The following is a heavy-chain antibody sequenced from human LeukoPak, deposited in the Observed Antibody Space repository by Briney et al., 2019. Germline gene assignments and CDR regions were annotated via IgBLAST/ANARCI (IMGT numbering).Heavy chain of an antibody. CDR1: GYTFTSYD. CDR3: ARGLYSSGWYGDY. CDR2: MNPNSGNT. Sequence: ASVEVSCKASGYTFTSYDINWVRQATGQGLEWMGWMNPNSGNTGYAQKFQGRVTMTRNTSISTAYMELSSLRSEDTAVYYCARGLYSSGWYGDYWGQGTLVTVSS. V-gene: IGHV1-8*01. J-gene: IGHJ4*02. D-gene: IGHD6-19*01.